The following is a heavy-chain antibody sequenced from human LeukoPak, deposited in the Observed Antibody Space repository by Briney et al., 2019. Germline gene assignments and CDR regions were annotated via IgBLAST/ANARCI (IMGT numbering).Heavy chain of an antibody. CDR3: ARVGYYYGSSGYYGAFDI. Sequence: ASVKVSCKASGYTFTSYYMHWVRQAPGQGLEWMGIINPSDGSTSYAQKFQGRVTMTRDTSTSTVYMELSSLRSEDTAVYYCARVGYYYGSSGYYGAFDIWGQGTMVTVSS. CDR2: INPSDGST. CDR1: GYTFTSYY. D-gene: IGHD3-22*01. V-gene: IGHV1-46*03. J-gene: IGHJ3*02.